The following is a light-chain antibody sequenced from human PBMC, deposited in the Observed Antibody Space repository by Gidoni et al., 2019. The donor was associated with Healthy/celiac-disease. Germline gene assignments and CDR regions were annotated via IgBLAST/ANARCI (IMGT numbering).Light chain of an antibody. CDR2: GAS. CDR3: QQYGSSPSLT. Sequence: DIVLTQSPGTLSLSPGERATLSGRASQSVRSSYLAWYQQKPGQAPRLLIYGASSRATGIPDRFSGSGSGTDFTLTISRLEPEDFAVYYCQQYGSSPSLTFGGGTKVEIK. J-gene: IGKJ4*01. V-gene: IGKV3-20*01. CDR1: QSVRSSY.